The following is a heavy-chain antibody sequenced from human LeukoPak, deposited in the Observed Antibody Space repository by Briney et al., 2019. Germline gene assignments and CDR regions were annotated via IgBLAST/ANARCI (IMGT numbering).Heavy chain of an antibody. CDR3: ARGSAAYSDGSGYYYGVIFDY. Sequence: ASVKVSCKASGNTFTRYYIHWVRQAPGQGLEWIGIINPGGGNTGYAQKFQGRVTMTRDTSTTTVYMELSSLTSEDTAVYYCARGSAAYSDGSGYYYGVIFDYWGQGPLVTVPS. CDR1: GNTFTRYY. D-gene: IGHD3-22*01. V-gene: IGHV1-46*01. CDR2: INPGGGNT. J-gene: IGHJ4*02.